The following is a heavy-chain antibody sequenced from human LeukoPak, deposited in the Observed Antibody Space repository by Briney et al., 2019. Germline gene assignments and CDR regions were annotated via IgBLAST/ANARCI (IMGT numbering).Heavy chain of an antibody. Sequence: SETLSLTCTVSGGSISSYYWSWIRQPPGKGLEWIGYIYYSGSTNYNPSLKSRVTISVDTSKNQFSLKLSSVTAADTAVYYCARDRGFRGYDFWSGYHFDYWGQGTLVTVSS. V-gene: IGHV4-59*12. CDR3: ARDRGFRGYDFWSGYHFDY. D-gene: IGHD3-3*01. CDR2: IYYSGST. CDR1: GGSISSYY. J-gene: IGHJ4*02.